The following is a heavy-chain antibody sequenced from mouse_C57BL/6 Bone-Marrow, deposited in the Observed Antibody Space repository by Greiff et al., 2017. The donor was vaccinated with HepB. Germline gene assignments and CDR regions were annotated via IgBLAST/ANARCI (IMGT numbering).Heavy chain of an antibody. D-gene: IGHD1-1*01. CDR3: ARRSPYYGSSFDY. V-gene: IGHV5-12*01. CDR2: ISNGGGST. Sequence: DVKLVESGGGLVQPGGSLKLSCAASGFTFSDYYMYWVRQTPEKRLEWVAYISNGGGSTYYPDTVKGRFTISRDNAKNTLYLQMSHLKSEDTAMYYCARRSPYYGSSFDYWGQGTTLTVSS. CDR1: GFTFSDYY. J-gene: IGHJ2*01.